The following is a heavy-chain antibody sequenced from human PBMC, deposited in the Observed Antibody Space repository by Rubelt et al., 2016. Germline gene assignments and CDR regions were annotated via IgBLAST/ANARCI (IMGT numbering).Heavy chain of an antibody. Sequence: QLQLQESGPGLVKPSETLSLTCTVSGGSISSSGYYWGWIRQPPGKGLEWIGSIYYSGSTYYNPSLKGRGTISVETSKNTFSLKLGAVTAADTAVYYCARHVGYRKNDYYYMDVWGKGTTVTVSS. CDR1: GGSISSSGYY. V-gene: IGHV4-39*01. CDR3: ARHVGYRKNDYYYMDV. J-gene: IGHJ6*03. CDR2: IYYSGST. D-gene: IGHD3-16*02.